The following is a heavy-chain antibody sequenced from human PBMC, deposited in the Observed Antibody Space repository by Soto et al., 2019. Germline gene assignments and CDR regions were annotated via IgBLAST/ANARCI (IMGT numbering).Heavy chain of an antibody. J-gene: IGHJ6*03. Sequence: PGGSLRVSCAASGFTFSSYGRSWVRQAPGKGLEWVANIKQDGSEKYYVDSVKGRFTISRDNAKNSLYLQMNSLRAEDTAVYYCARVKTGDYVYYYYYYMDVWGKGTTVTVSS. CDR2: IKQDGSEK. CDR3: ARVKTGDYVYYYYYYMDV. V-gene: IGHV3-7*01. D-gene: IGHD4-17*01. CDR1: GFTFSSYG.